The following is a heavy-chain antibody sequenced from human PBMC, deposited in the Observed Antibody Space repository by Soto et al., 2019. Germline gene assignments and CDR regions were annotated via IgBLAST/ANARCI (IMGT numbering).Heavy chain of an antibody. D-gene: IGHD3-16*01. CDR2: MTPDSGDT. Sequence: QVQLVQSGAEVRKPGASVKVSCKASGHTLASYDINWVRQATGQGLEWMGGMTPDSGDTGYAQKFQGRVTMTWDTSVTTACMELSSLRSDGSAGYYCARDPFCGWFDSLGQGTLVTVSS. CDR3: ARDPFCGWFDS. V-gene: IGHV1-8*01. CDR1: GHTLASYD. J-gene: IGHJ5*01.